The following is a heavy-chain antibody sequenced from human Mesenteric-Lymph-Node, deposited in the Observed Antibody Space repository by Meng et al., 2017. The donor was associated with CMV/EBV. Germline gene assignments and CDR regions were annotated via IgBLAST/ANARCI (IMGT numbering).Heavy chain of an antibody. CDR3: ARQYSASWYYHYYGTDV. CDR2: IYPDDCDT. Sequence: GESLKISCKTSGYSFSTYWIGWVRQIPGKGLEWMGIIYPDDCDTKYSPSFQGQVTISADKSNSTAYLQWRSLKATDTATYYCARQYSASWYYHYYGTDVWGQGTTVTVSS. V-gene: IGHV5-51*01. J-gene: IGHJ6*02. CDR1: GYSFSTYW. D-gene: IGHD6-13*01.